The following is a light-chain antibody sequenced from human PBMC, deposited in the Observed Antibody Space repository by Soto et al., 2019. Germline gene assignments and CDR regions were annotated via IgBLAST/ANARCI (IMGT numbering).Light chain of an antibody. V-gene: IGKV1-5*01. CDR2: DTY. CDR1: QSIETW. Sequence: RMKLSVYTLSAYVRLSITITCLASQSIETWLAWYQQISGKAPKLLMYDTYDLQTGVQSRFSGTSSGTEFSLTITSLQPEDFATYYCQQFFDSPITFGQGTRLDIK. J-gene: IGKJ5*01. CDR3: QQFFDSPIT.